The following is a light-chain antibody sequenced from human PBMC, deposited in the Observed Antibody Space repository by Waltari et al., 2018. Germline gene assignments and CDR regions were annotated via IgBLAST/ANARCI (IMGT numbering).Light chain of an antibody. V-gene: IGLV2-14*03. CDR2: DVT. J-gene: IGLJ2*01. CDR1: SDALGRSKI. CDR3: SSHTTSSTLV. Sequence: QSALTQPPSVSGSPGQSITIPCPGCSDALGRSKILWWYQQHPGKDHKLLIFDVTDRPSGVSDRFSGSKSGNTASLTISGLQPEDEADYYCSSHTTSSTLVFGGGTRVTVL.